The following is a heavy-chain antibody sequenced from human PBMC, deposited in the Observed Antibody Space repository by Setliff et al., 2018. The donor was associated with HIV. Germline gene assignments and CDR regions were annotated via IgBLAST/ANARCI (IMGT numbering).Heavy chain of an antibody. D-gene: IGHD3-10*01. J-gene: IGHJ4*02. CDR1: GGSISTSY. CDR3: ARVWFGELSSGFDY. V-gene: IGHV4-59*06. CDR2: IYYSGST. Sequence: PSETLSLTCTVSGGSISTSYWSWIRQHPGKDLEWIGYIYYSGSTYYNPSLKSRVTISVDTSKNQFSLRLSSVTAADTAVYYCARVWFGELSSGFDYWGQGTLVTVSS.